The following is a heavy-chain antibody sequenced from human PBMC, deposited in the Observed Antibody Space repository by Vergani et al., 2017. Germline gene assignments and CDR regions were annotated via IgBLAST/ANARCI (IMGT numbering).Heavy chain of an antibody. J-gene: IGHJ4*02. V-gene: IGHV1-46*01. D-gene: IGHD3-22*01. Sequence: QVQLVQSGAEVKKPGASVKVSCKASGYTFTSYYMHWVRQAPGQGLEWMGIINPSGGSTSYAQQFQGRVTMTRETSTSTVYMELSSLRSEDTAVYYCASVGAYYYDSSGYWSNWGQGTLVTVSS. CDR1: GYTFTSYY. CDR2: INPSGGST. CDR3: ASVGAYYYDSSGYWSN.